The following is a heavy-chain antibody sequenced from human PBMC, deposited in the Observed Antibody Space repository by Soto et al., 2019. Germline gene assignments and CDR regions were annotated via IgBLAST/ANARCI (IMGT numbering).Heavy chain of an antibody. CDR2: VHPSRGTA. Sequence: QAQLLQSGAEMKKPGASVKVSCKASGYTFINYFIHWVRQAPGQVLEWIGIVHPSRGTADYAQKFKGRVTLTTDMSTRTVYMDLSNLRSEDTAVYYCARPLIGNTVDLWGQGPTVIVSS. CDR1: GYTFINYF. J-gene: IGHJ3*01. V-gene: IGHV1-46*01. CDR3: ARPLIGNTVDL. D-gene: IGHD1-7*01.